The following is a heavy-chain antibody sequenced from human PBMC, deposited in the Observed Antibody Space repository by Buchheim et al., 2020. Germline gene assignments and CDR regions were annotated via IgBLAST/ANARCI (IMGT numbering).Heavy chain of an antibody. D-gene: IGHD2-21*02. J-gene: IGHJ2*01. CDR1: GGSISSSSYY. V-gene: IGHV4-39*01. CDR2: IYYSGST. Sequence: QLQLQESGPGLVKPSETLSLTCTVSGGSISSSSYYWGWIRQPPGKGLEWIGSIYYSGSTYYNPSLKSRVTIYVDTSKNQFSLKLSSVTAADTAVYYCARRVVVTAIPAYWCFDLWGRGTL. CDR3: ARRVVVTAIPAYWCFDL.